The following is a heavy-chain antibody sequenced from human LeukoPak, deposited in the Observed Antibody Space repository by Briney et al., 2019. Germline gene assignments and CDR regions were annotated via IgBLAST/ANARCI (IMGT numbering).Heavy chain of an antibody. CDR1: GVSISSYY. CDR2: IYYSGST. D-gene: IGHD1-14*01. CDR3: ARSNLRHTAYFDY. Sequence: PSETLSLTCTVSGVSISSYYWSWIRQPPGKGLEWIGYIYYSGSTNYNPSLKSRVTISVDTSKNQFSLKLSSVTAADTAVYYCARSNLRHTAYFDYWGQGTLVTVSS. J-gene: IGHJ4*02. V-gene: IGHV4-59*01.